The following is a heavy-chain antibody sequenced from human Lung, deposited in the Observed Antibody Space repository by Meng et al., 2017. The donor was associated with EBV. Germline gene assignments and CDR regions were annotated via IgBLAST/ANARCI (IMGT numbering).Heavy chain of an antibody. CDR3: VRGGPIDY. CDR2: VKSDGSST. Sequence: GECGGGLVQPGGSLRFSCAASGFTFSSYWMHWVRQAPGKGLMWLSSVKSDGSSTYYADSVKGRFTISRDNAKNTLYLEMNSLSAEDTAVYYCVRGGPIDYWGQGTLVNVSS. J-gene: IGHJ4*02. CDR1: GFTFSSYW. V-gene: IGHV3-74*01.